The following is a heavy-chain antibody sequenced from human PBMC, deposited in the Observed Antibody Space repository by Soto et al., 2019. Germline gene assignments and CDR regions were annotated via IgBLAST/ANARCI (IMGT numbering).Heavy chain of an antibody. CDR2: IIPIFGTA. V-gene: IGHV1-69*13. CDR1: GGTFSSYA. J-gene: IGHJ6*02. CDR3: ARDNTGSNDSSGYYPPNYYYGMDV. Sequence: ASVKVSCKASGGTFSSYAISWVRQAPGQGLEWMGGIIPIFGTANYAQKFQGRVTITADESTSTAYMELSSLRSEDTAVYYCARDNTGSNDSSGYYPPNYYYGMDVWGQGTTVTVSS. D-gene: IGHD3-22*01.